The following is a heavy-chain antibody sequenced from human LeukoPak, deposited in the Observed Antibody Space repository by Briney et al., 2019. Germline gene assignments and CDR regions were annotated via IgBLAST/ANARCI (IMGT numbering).Heavy chain of an antibody. CDR2: VSGSGGST. CDR3: AKDLESSISDYYYGMDV. CDR1: GLTFSSYA. Sequence: GGSLRLSCAASGLTFSSYAMSWVRQAPGKGLEWVSAVSGSGGSTYYADSVKGRSTISRDNSKNTLYLQMNSLRAEDTAVYYCAKDLESSISDYYYGMDVWGQGTTVTVSS. V-gene: IGHV3-23*01. D-gene: IGHD6-13*01. J-gene: IGHJ6*02.